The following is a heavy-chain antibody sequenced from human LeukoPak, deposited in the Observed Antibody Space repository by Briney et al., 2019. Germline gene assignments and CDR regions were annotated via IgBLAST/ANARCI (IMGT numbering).Heavy chain of an antibody. CDR1: GYTFTSYG. J-gene: IGHJ6*02. V-gene: IGHV1-18*01. D-gene: IGHD3-9*01. CDR2: ISAYNGNT. Sequence: ASVKVSCKASGYTFTSYGISWVRQAPGQGLEWMGWISAYNGNTNYAQKLQGRVTMTTDTSTSTAYMELRSLRSDDTAVYYCARDVPYYDILTGYSPPGYYYGMDVWGQGTTVTVSS. CDR3: ARDVPYYDILTGYSPPGYYYGMDV.